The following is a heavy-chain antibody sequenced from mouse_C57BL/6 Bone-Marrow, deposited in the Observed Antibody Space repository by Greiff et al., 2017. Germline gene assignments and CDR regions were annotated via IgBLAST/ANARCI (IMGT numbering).Heavy chain of an antibody. Sequence: QVQLKESGAELARPGASVKLSCKASGYTFTSYGIRWVEQRTGQGLEWIGEIYPRSGNTYYNEKFKGKATLTADKSSSTAYMELRSLTSEDSSVYFCTRDWWFAYWGQGTLVTVSA. CDR3: TRDWWFAY. D-gene: IGHD4-1*01. CDR2: IYPRSGNT. CDR1: GYTFTSYG. V-gene: IGHV1-81*01. J-gene: IGHJ3*01.